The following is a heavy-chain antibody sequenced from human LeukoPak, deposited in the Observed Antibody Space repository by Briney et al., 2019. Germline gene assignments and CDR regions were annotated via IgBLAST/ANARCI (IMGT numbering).Heavy chain of an antibody. V-gene: IGHV3-30*02. J-gene: IGHJ4*02. CDR3: AKDYCSSTSCYNNYFDY. CDR1: GFTFSSYG. Sequence: PGGSLRLSCAASGFTFSSYGMHWVRQAPGKGLDWVAFIRYDGSNKYYADSVKGRFTISRDNSKNTLYLQMNSLRAEDTAVYYCAKDYCSSTSCYNNYFDYWGQGTLVTVSS. CDR2: IRYDGSNK. D-gene: IGHD2-2*02.